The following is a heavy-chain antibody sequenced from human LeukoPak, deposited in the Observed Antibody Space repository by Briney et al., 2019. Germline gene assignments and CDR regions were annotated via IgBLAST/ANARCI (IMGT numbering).Heavy chain of an antibody. V-gene: IGHV4-39*01. Sequence: SGTLSLTCTVSGDSISSSDYYWSWIRQPPGKELEWIASINYGGTTYYNPSLKSRVTISVDTSKNQFSLRLSSVTAADTAVYLCARYVVYGSGKYYFDYWGQGSLVTVSS. CDR1: GDSISSSDYY. CDR2: INYGGTT. D-gene: IGHD3-10*01. J-gene: IGHJ4*02. CDR3: ARYVVYGSGKYYFDY.